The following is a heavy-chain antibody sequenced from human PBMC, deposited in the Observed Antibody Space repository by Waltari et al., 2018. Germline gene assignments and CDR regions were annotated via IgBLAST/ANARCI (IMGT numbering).Heavy chain of an antibody. CDR3: ARVKYSGSFRSGLDY. Sequence: QVQLQQWGAGLLKPSETLSLTCAVYGGSFRGYYWSWIRQPPGKGLEWIGEINHSGSTNYNPSLKSRVTISVDTSKNQFSLKLSSVTAADTAVYYCARVKYSGSFRSGLDYWGQGTLVTVSS. CDR2: INHSGST. CDR1: GGSFRGYY. J-gene: IGHJ4*02. V-gene: IGHV4-34*01. D-gene: IGHD1-26*01.